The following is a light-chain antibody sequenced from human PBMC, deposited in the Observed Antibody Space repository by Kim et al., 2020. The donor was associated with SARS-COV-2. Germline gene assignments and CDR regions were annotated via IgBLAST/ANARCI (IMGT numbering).Light chain of an antibody. CDR1: QGINSF. V-gene: IGKV1-9*01. CDR3: QQLNSFPLT. J-gene: IGKJ4*01. Sequence: ASVGDRVTITCRASQGINSFLAWYQQKPGRAPKLLIYAASTLESGVPSRFSGSGSGTDFTLTISSLQPEDSATYYCQQLNSFPLTFGGGTKVDIK. CDR2: AAS.